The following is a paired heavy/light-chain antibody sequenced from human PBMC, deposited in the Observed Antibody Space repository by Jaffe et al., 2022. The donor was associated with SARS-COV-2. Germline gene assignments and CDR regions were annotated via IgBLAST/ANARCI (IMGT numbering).Light chain of an antibody. J-gene: IGKJ4*01. CDR3: QQYYSYPLT. CDR1: QGISNY. V-gene: IGKV1-16*02. CDR2: GAA. Sequence: DIQMTQSPSSLSASVGDRVTITCRASQGISNYLAWFQQKPGNAPKSLIYGAASLQSGVPSKFSGSGSGTDFTLTISSLQPEDFATYYCQQYYSYPLTFGGGTKVEIK.
Heavy chain of an antibody. D-gene: IGHD3-9*01. CDR3: ARQTGYFGNTES. J-gene: IGHJ5*02. CDR2: IYFSGHT. CDR1: GGSISSSAYY. V-gene: IGHV4-39*01. Sequence: QLQLQESGPGLVKPSETLSLTCTVSGGSISSSAYYWGWIRQPPGKGLEWIGNIYFSGHTSDNPSLKSRLTMSVDTSKNQFSLKLSSVTAADTAVYYCARQTGYFGNTESWGQGTLVTVSS.